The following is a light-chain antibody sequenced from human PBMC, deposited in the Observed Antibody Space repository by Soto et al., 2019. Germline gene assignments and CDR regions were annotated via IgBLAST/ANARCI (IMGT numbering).Light chain of an antibody. V-gene: IGKV3-15*01. CDR3: QQYHDWPLT. CDR2: GAS. CDR1: QSVNNN. J-gene: IGKJ4*01. Sequence: ETLMTQSPATLSVSPGERATLSCRASQSVNNNLAWYQQKPGQAPRLLIYGASSRVTGFPARFSGSGSGTDFTLTISRLEPEDFEVYYCQQYHDWPLTFGGGTKVDIK.